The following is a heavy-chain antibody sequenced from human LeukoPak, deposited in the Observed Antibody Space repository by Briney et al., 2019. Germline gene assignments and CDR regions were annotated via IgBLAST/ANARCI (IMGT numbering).Heavy chain of an antibody. CDR3: ARESGKFDY. V-gene: IGHV3-43*02. CDR1: GLPIGDFA. Sequence: GGSLRLSCVASGLPIGDFAMHWVRQAPGQGLEWVSLISGDGVSTFFADSVKGRFSISRDNSKNSLFLEMSSLRTEDTAMYYCARESGKFDYWGQGTLVAVSS. J-gene: IGHJ4*02. CDR2: ISGDGVST.